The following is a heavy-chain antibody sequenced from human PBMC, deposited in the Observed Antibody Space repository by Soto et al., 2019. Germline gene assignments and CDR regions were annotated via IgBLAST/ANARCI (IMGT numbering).Heavy chain of an antibody. Sequence: SETLSLTCTVSGGSISSYYWSWIRQPPGKGLEWIGYIYYSGSTNYNPSLKSRVTISVDTSKNQFSLKLSSETAADTAVYYCASSITGTTVNYYYYMDVWGKGTTVTVSS. V-gene: IGHV4-59*08. CDR1: GGSISSYY. CDR3: ASSITGTTVNYYYYMDV. CDR2: IYYSGST. D-gene: IGHD1-7*01. J-gene: IGHJ6*03.